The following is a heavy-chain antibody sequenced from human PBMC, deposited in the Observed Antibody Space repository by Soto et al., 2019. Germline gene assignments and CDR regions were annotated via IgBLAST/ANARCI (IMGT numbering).Heavy chain of an antibody. CDR3: APLPNHDSVWGDTD. CDR1: GVSISSQSYY. J-gene: IGHJ4*02. D-gene: IGHD3-22*01. V-gene: IGHV4-39*01. Sequence: QLQLQESGPGLVKPSETLSLTCTVSGVSISSQSYYWTWIRQPPEKGLEWIGSTSYSGSTYYNPSLKSRVTISADTSKNRFSLRLTSVTVADTAVYYCAPLPNHDSVWGDTDWGQGILVTVSS. CDR2: TSYSGST.